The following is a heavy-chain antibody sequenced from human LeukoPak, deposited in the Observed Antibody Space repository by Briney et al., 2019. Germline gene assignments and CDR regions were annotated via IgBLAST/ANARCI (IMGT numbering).Heavy chain of an antibody. Sequence: GGSLRLSCVASGFTFSNYDMSWVRQAPGKGLEWVSLISGGGPSTYYTDSVKGRFTISRDNSKNTLYLQMDSLSAEDTAVYYCARANSIAAAGDYWGQGTLVTVSS. CDR2: ISGGGPST. CDR3: ARANSIAAAGDY. J-gene: IGHJ4*02. V-gene: IGHV3-23*01. D-gene: IGHD6-13*01. CDR1: GFTFSNYD.